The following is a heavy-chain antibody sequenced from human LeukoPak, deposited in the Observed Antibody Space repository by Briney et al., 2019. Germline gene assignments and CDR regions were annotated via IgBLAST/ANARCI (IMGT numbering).Heavy chain of an antibody. CDR1: GGSFSGYY. D-gene: IGHD6-19*01. Sequence: SETLSLTCAVYGGSFSGYYWSWIRQPPGKGLEWIGEINHSGSTNYNPSLKSRVTISVDTSKNQFSLKLSSVTAADTAVYYCARAPAGYSSGFDYWGQGTLVTVSS. CDR2: INHSGST. J-gene: IGHJ4*02. V-gene: IGHV4-34*01. CDR3: ARAPAGYSSGFDY.